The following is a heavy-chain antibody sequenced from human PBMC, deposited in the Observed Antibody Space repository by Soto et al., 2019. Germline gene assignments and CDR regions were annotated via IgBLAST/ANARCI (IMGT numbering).Heavy chain of an antibody. J-gene: IGHJ4*02. CDR3: GREYCSGGSCYAPDY. Sequence: QVQLVQSGAEVKKPGASVKVSCKASGYTFTSFGISWVRQAPGQGLEWMGWISTYNGNTNYAQKLQGRVTMTTDTSTSTAYIELRSLRSDDTAVYYCGREYCSGGSCYAPDYWGQGTLVTVSS. CDR1: GYTFTSFG. D-gene: IGHD2-15*01. V-gene: IGHV1-18*01. CDR2: ISTYNGNT.